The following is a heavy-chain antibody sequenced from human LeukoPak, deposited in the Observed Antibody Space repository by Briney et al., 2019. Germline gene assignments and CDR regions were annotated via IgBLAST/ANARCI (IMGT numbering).Heavy chain of an antibody. CDR2: IRYDGNNN. CDR1: GFTFSSYG. J-gene: IGHJ1*01. D-gene: IGHD6-19*01. CDR3: ARGGKKALAGSRSPQYFQH. V-gene: IGHV3-30*02. Sequence: PGGSLRLSCAASGFTFSSYGMHWVRQAPGKGLEWVTFIRYDGNNNYYADSVKGRFTISRDNSKNTLYLQMNSLRPEDTAIYYCARGGKKALAGSRSPQYFQHWGQGTLVTVSS.